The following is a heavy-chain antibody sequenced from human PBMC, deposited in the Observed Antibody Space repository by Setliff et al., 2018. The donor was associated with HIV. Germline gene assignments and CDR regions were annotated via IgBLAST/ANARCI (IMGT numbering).Heavy chain of an antibody. D-gene: IGHD3-22*01. V-gene: IGHV4-61*02. CDR3: TTTNYYEISGYYYYYMDV. CDR2: IYTSGST. CDR1: RGSISSGSYY. Sequence: PSETLSLTCSVSRGSISSGSYYWSWIRQPAGKGLEWIGRIYTSGSTNYNPSLKSRVTISVDMSKKQSSLELSSVTAADTAVYYCTTTNYYEISGYYYYYMDVWGKGTTVTV. J-gene: IGHJ6*03.